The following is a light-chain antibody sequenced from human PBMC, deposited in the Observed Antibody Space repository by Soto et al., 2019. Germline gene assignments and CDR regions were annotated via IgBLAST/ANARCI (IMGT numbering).Light chain of an antibody. CDR2: KGT. Sequence: QSVLAQPASVSGSPGQSVTISCTGTSSDVGAYNSVSWYQQRPDKAPQLMIYKGTQRPSGVSNRFSGSTSGNAASLTISGLQAGDEADYFCCSSAPESTYVFGTGTKVTVL. CDR1: SSDVGAYNS. V-gene: IGLV2-23*01. J-gene: IGLJ1*01. CDR3: CSSAPESTYV.